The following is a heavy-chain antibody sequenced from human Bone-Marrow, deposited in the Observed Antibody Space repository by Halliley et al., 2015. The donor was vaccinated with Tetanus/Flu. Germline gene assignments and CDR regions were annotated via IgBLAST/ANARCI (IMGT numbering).Heavy chain of an antibody. CDR2: IYFDESDK. Sequence: LVQSGGVVQPERSLRLSCAASGFSFSYYAMHWVRQAPGKGLEWVAVIYFDESDKYYADSVRGRFSISRDNSKNTLYLQMNSLRVDDTAVYYCARVRGSPTDAFDIWGQGTKVTVSS. CDR3: ARVRGSPTDAFDI. CDR1: GFSFSYYA. J-gene: IGHJ3*02. V-gene: IGHV3-33*01. D-gene: IGHD3-16*01.